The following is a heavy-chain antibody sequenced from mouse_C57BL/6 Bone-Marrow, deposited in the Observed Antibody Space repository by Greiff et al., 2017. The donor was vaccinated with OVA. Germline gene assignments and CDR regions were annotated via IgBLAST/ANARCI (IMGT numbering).Heavy chain of an antibody. D-gene: IGHD3-2*01. CDR3: TKGSRQLLFDY. J-gene: IGHJ2*01. CDR2: INPGSGGT. V-gene: IGHV1-54*01. Sequence: QVQLQQSGAELVRPGTSVKVSCKASGYAFTNYLIEWVKQRPGQGLEWIGVINPGSGGTNYNEKFKGKATLTADKSSSTAYMQLSSLTSEDTAVYYCTKGSRQLLFDYWGQGTTLTVSS. CDR1: GYAFTNYL.